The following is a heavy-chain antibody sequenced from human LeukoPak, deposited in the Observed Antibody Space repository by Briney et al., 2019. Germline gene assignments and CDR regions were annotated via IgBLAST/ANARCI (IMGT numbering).Heavy chain of an antibody. V-gene: IGHV3-48*01. CDR2: IGPGGDI. J-gene: IGHJ4*02. CDR1: GFSFTAYS. CDR3: ARRFDS. Sequence: GGSLRLSCAASGFSFTAYSMNWVRQAPGRGLERISYIGPGGDIYYADSVTGRFTVSRDTAKNSLYLQMNGLRVEDTAVYYCARRFDSWGQGTLVTVSS.